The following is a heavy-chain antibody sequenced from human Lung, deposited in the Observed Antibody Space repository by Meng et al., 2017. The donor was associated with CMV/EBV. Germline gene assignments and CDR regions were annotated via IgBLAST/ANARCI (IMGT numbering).Heavy chain of an antibody. D-gene: IGHD6-13*01. CDR1: GYTLTNYY. J-gene: IGHJ4*02. V-gene: IGHV1-46*01. CDR2: INPSDNTT. Sequence: ASVKVSXKASGYTLTNYYIHWVRQAPGQGLEWMGIINPSDNTTIYAQKFQGRVTMTSDTSTSTVYMELSSLRSDDTALYYCARDLGYSSSWYFQYYFDCWGQGTXVTVSS. CDR3: ARDLGYSSSWYFQYYFDC.